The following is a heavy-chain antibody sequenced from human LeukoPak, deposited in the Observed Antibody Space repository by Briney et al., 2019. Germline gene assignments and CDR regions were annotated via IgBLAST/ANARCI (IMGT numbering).Heavy chain of an antibody. Sequence: GGSLRLSCAASGFTFSSYNMHWVRQAPGKGLEWVSSIGSSSNYIHYADSLKGRFTISRDYAKNSLYLQMNSLKAEDTAVYYCARGELGDCTGGSCYFDYWGQGTLVTASS. V-gene: IGHV3-21*01. CDR2: IGSSSNYI. CDR1: GFTFSSYN. J-gene: IGHJ4*02. D-gene: IGHD2-15*01. CDR3: ARGELGDCTGGSCYFDY.